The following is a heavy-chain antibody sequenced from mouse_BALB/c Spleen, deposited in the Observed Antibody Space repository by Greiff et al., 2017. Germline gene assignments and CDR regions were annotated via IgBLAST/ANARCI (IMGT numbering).Heavy chain of an antibody. V-gene: IGHV1-80*01. J-gene: IGHJ3*01. D-gene: IGHD1-1*02. Sequence: QVQLQQSGAELVRPGSSVKISCKASGYAFSSYWMNWVKQRPGQGLEWIAQIYHGDGGTNYNGKFKGKATLTADKSASTAYMQLSSLTSEDTAVYFCARGVYGSYSWFAYWGQGTLVTVSA. CDR1: GYAFSSYW. CDR2: IYHGDGGT. CDR3: ARGVYGSYSWFAY.